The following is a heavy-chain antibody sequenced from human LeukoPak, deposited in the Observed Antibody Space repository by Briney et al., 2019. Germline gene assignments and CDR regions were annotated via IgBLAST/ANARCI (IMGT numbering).Heavy chain of an antibody. V-gene: IGHV1-3*03. CDR3: ARDSSPHCSSTSCYGSRFDP. Sequence: GASVKVSCKASGYTFTGYYMHWVRQAPGQGLEWMGWINAGNGNTKYSQEFQGRVTITRDTSASTAYMELSSLRSEDMAVYYCARDSSPHCSSTSCYGSRFDPWGQGTLVTVSS. CDR1: GYTFTGYY. CDR2: INAGNGNT. J-gene: IGHJ5*02. D-gene: IGHD2-2*01.